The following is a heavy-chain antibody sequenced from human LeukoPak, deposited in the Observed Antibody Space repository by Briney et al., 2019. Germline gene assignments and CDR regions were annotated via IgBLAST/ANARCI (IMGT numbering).Heavy chain of an antibody. D-gene: IGHD6-13*01. Sequence: GGSLRLSCAASGFTFSSYAMSWVRQAPGKGLEWVSAISGSGGSTYYADSVKGRFTISRDNSKNTLYLQMNSLRAEDTAVYYCARGYSSSWHLFDYWGQGTLVTVSS. CDR3: ARGYSSSWHLFDY. CDR1: GFTFSSYA. J-gene: IGHJ4*02. CDR2: ISGSGGST. V-gene: IGHV3-23*01.